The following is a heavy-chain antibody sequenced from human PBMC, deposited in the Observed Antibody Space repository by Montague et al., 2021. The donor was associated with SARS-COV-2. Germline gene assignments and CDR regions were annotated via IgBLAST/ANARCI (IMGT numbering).Heavy chain of an antibody. J-gene: IGHJ4*02. CDR2: ISSDTLHT. CDR3: ARGGEIDVWAPFGH. CDR1: GFTFSRNS. Sequence: SLRLSCATSGFTFSRNSINWVRQAPGKGLEWVSTISSDTLHTFYAESVKGRFTISRDNAKNEPYLQMNSLRAEDMAVYYCARGGEIDVWAPFGHWGQGTLVTVSS. V-gene: IGHV3-21*01. D-gene: IGHD3-16*01.